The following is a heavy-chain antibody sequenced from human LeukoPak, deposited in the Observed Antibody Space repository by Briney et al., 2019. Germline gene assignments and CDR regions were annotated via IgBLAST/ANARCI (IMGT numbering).Heavy chain of an antibody. Sequence: GGSLRLSCAASGFTFSSYWMSWVRQAPGKGLEWVANIKQDGSEKYYVDSVKGRFTISRDNAKNSLYLQMNSLRGEDTAVYYCARNGTVPDSSGYTDYWGQGTLVTVSS. CDR1: GFTFSSYW. J-gene: IGHJ4*02. V-gene: IGHV3-7*03. CDR2: IKQDGSEK. D-gene: IGHD3-22*01. CDR3: ARNGTVPDSSGYTDY.